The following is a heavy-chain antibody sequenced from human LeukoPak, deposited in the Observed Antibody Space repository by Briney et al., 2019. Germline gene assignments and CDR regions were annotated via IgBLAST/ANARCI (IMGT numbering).Heavy chain of an antibody. CDR2: IKQDGSEK. CDR3: ASNLDYDYYYYYYMDV. CDR1: GFTFSSYW. Sequence: GGSLRLSCVASGFTFSSYWMSWVRQAPGKGLEWVANIKQDGSEKYYVDSVKGRFTISRDNARNTLYLQMNSLRAEDTAVYYCASNLDYDYYYYYYMDVWGKGTTVTISS. J-gene: IGHJ6*03. V-gene: IGHV3-7*01. D-gene: IGHD4-17*01.